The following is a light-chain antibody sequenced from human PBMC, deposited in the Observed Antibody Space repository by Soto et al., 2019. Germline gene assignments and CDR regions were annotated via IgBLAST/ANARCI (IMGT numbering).Light chain of an antibody. CDR1: SSDVGGYNY. J-gene: IGLJ1*01. V-gene: IGLV2-14*03. CDR3: SSYTASSTLL. Sequence: QSVLTQPASVSGSPGQSITISCTGTSSDVGGYNYVSWSQQHPGKAPKLLISEVSNRPSGVSNRFSGSKSGNTASPTISGLQADDEADYYCSSYTASSTLLFGTGTKVTVL. CDR2: EVS.